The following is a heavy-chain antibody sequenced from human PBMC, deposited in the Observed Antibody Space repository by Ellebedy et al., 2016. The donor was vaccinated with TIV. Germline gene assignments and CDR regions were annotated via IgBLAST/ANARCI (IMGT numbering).Heavy chain of an antibody. CDR3: ARDRGSGSTFNY. CDR1: GFTFSSYS. CDR2: ISSSSYI. Sequence: GESLKISXAASGFTFSSYSMNWVRQAPGKGLEWVSSISSSSYIYYADSVKGRFTISRDNAKNSLYLQMNSLRAEDTAVYYCARDRGSGSTFNYWGQGTLVTVSS. J-gene: IGHJ4*02. D-gene: IGHD3-10*01. V-gene: IGHV3-21*01.